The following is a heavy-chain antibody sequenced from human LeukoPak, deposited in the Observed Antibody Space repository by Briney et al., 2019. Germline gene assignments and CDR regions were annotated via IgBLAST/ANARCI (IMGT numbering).Heavy chain of an antibody. Sequence: PSETLSLTCTVSGGSISSYYWSWLRQPPGKGLEWVGYIYYSGSTNYNPSLKSRVTISVDTSKNQFSLKLSSVTAADTAVYYCAREKDPDYDFWSGYPGSNYMDVWGKGTTVTVSS. D-gene: IGHD3-3*01. CDR3: AREKDPDYDFWSGYPGSNYMDV. CDR2: IYYSGST. CDR1: GGSISSYY. V-gene: IGHV4-59*01. J-gene: IGHJ6*03.